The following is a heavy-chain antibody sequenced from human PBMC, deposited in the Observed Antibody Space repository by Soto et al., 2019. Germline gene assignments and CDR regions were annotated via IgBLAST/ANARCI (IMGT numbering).Heavy chain of an antibody. CDR1: GGSISSGDYY. CDR3: ARAVQLWQTYYYHVMDV. J-gene: IGHJ6*02. Sequence: PSETLSLTCTVSGGSISSGDYYWSWIRQPPGKGLEWIGHMDYSGSAYYNPSLKSRITIAVDASKNQFSLKLTSVTAADTAVYYCARAVQLWQTYYYHVMDVWGQGTTVTVSS. D-gene: IGHD1-1*01. V-gene: IGHV4-30-4*01. CDR2: MDYSGSA.